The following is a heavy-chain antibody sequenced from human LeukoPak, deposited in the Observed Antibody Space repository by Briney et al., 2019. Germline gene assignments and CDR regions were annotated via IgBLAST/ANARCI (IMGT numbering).Heavy chain of an antibody. CDR3: ASPKENNDYYFDC. CDR2: LIPLFGRA. CDR1: GGTFRNYA. Sequence: SVKVSCKASGGTFRNYALSWVRQAPGQGLEWMGGLIPLFGRAEYAQKFQGRVTIIADEATNTDYLELSSLTSDDTAIYYCASPKENNDYYFDCWGQGTLVTVST. J-gene: IGHJ4*02. V-gene: IGHV1-69*13. D-gene: IGHD1/OR15-1a*01.